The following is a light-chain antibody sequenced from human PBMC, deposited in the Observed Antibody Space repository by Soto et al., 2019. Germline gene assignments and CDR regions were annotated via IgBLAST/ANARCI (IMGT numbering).Light chain of an antibody. CDR2: DVS. CDR1: SSDVGDYNY. J-gene: IGLJ2*01. V-gene: IGLV2-14*03. Sequence: QSALTQPASVSGSPGQSITISCTGTSSDVGDYNYVSWYQQHPGKAPKLMIYDVSTRPSGVSNRFSGSKSGNTASLTISGLQADDEADYYCSSYTSSSTRIFGGGTKLTVL. CDR3: SSYTSSSTRI.